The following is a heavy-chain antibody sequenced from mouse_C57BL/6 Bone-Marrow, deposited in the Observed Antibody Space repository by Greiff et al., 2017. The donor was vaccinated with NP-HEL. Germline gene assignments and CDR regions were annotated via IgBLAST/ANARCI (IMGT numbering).Heavy chain of an antibody. Sequence: VQLKQSGPELVKPGASVKISCKASGYSFTDCNMNWVKQSNGKSLEWIGVINPNYGTTSYNQKFKGKATLTVDQSSSTAYMQLNSLTSEDSAVYYCARMGIYYYGSRDGGYFDVWGTGTTVTVSS. V-gene: IGHV1-39*01. D-gene: IGHD1-1*01. CDR1: GYSFTDCN. J-gene: IGHJ1*03. CDR2: INPNYGTT. CDR3: ARMGIYYYGSRDGGYFDV.